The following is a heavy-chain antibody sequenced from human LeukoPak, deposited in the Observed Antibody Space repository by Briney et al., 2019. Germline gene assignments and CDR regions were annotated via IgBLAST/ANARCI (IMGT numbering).Heavy chain of an antibody. CDR3: ARDYGDYNFDY. CDR1: GFTFSSYW. CDR2: INSDGSST. Sequence: PGGSLRLSCAASGFTFSSYWMHWVRQAPGKRLVWVSRINSDGSSTSYADSVKGRFTISRDNAKNTLYLQMNSLRAEDTAVYYCARDYGDYNFDYWGQGTLVTVSS. V-gene: IGHV3-74*01. J-gene: IGHJ4*02. D-gene: IGHD4-17*01.